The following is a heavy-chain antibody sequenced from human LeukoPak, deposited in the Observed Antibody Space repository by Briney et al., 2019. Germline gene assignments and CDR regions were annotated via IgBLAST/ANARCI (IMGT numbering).Heavy chain of an antibody. Sequence: SETLSLTCTVSGGSISSYYWSWIRQPPGKGLEWIGYIYYSGSTYYNPSLKSRVTISVDTSKNQFSLKLSSVTAADTAVYYCARSIHYDILTGYYTPYYYYYMDVWGKGTTVTVSS. CDR1: GGSISSYY. CDR2: IYYSGST. CDR3: ARSIHYDILTGYYTPYYYYYMDV. D-gene: IGHD3-9*01. J-gene: IGHJ6*03. V-gene: IGHV4-59*12.